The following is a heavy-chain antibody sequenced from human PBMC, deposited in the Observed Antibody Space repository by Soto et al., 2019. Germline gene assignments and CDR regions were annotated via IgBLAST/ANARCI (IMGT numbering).Heavy chain of an antibody. Sequence: EVQLVESGGGLVQPGRSLRLSCAASGFTFDDYAMHWVRQAPGKGLEWVSGISWNSGSIGYADSVKGRFTTSRDNAKNSLYLQMNSLRAEDTALYYCAKSHVVAVAGYFDYWGQGTLVTVSS. J-gene: IGHJ4*02. V-gene: IGHV3-9*01. CDR1: GFTFDDYA. D-gene: IGHD6-19*01. CDR2: ISWNSGSI. CDR3: AKSHVVAVAGYFDY.